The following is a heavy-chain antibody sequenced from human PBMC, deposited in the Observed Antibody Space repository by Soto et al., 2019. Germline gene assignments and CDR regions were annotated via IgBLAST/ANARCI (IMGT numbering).Heavy chain of an antibody. J-gene: IGHJ1*01. CDR2: IYYSGST. V-gene: IGHV4-30-4*01. CDR3: ASTLRGWNYAPHFQH. Sequence: PSETLFLTCTVSGGSISSGDYYWSWIRQPPGKGLVWIGYIYYSGSTYYNPSLKSRVTTSIDTSKNQFSLKLSSVTAADTAVYYCASTLRGWNYAPHFQHWGQGTLVTVSS. CDR1: GGSISSGDYY. D-gene: IGHD1-7*01.